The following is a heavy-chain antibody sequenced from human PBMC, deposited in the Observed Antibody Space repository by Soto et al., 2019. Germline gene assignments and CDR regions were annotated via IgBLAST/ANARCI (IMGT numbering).Heavy chain of an antibody. V-gene: IGHV1-18*01. D-gene: IGHD3-22*01. CDR1: GYTFTSYG. CDR2: ISAYNSNT. CDR3: ARKRAYNSFSLDY. Sequence: QVQLVQSGVEVKKPGASVKVSCKASGYTFTSYGISWVRQAPGQGLEWMGWISAYNSNTNYVLNHQGIVTMTTDTSTSTAYLKLWSLSSYDTAVYYFARKRAYNSFSLDYWVQGTLVTVSS. J-gene: IGHJ4*02.